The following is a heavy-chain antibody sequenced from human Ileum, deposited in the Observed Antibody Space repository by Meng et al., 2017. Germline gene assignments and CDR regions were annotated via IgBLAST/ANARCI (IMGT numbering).Heavy chain of an antibody. D-gene: IGHD3-22*01. CDR3: AKDSNGYYKPIDY. J-gene: IGHJ4*02. CDR2: ISGGGGTT. Sequence: GESLKISCAASGFTFAGYAMSWVRQAPGKGLEWVSAISGGGGTTYYADSVKGRFTISRDNSKNTLYLQMNSLRVEDTAVYYCAKDSNGYYKPIDYWGQGTMVTVSS. CDR1: GFTFAGYA. V-gene: IGHV3-23*01.